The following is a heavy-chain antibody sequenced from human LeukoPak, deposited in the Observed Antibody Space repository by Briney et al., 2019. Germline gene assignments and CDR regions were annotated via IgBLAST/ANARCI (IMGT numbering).Heavy chain of an antibody. CDR2: IRYDGSNK. Sequence: PGGSLRLSCAASGFTFSSYGMHWVRQAPGKGLEWVAFIRYDGSNKYYADSVKGRFTISRDNSKNTLYLQMNSLRAEDTAVYYGAKVKAAHDYYFDYWGQGTLVTVSS. D-gene: IGHD6-6*01. V-gene: IGHV3-30*02. CDR1: GFTFSSYG. J-gene: IGHJ4*02. CDR3: AKVKAAHDYYFDY.